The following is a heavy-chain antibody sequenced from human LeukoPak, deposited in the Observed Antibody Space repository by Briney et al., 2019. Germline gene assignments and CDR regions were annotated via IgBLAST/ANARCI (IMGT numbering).Heavy chain of an antibody. V-gene: IGHV1-2*02. CDR1: GYTFTDYY. CDR2: INPKSGCT. Sequence: ASVKVSCKASGYTFTDYYMHWVRQAPGQGLEWRGWINPKSGCTSYTQKFQRRVSMPRDPHISTAYLEVSRLRYDDTAVYYCPRDRRCRINYYFDYWGQGTLVTVSS. D-gene: IGHD1-14*01. CDR3: PRDRRCRINYYFDY. J-gene: IGHJ4*02.